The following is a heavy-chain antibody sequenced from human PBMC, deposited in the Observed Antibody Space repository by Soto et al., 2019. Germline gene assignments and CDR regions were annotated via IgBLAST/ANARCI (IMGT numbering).Heavy chain of an antibody. J-gene: IGHJ6*02. V-gene: IGHV1-69*12. D-gene: IGHD5-12*01. CDR2: IIPISGTA. CDR3: ARGAGIVATIDYYYWGMDV. CDR1: GGTFSSYA. Sequence: QVQLVQSGAEVKKPGSSVKVSCKASGGTFSSYAISWVRQAPGQGLEWMGGIIPISGTANYAKKFQGKVTITARECTMTGYTELSSLRSEDTAVYYCARGAGIVATIDYYYWGMDVWGQGTTVTVSS.